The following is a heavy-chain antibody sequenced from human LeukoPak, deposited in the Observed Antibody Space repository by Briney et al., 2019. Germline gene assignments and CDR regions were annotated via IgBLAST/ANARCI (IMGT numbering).Heavy chain of an antibody. Sequence: GGSLRLSCAASGLTFSSYAMSWVRQAPGKGLGWVSLISGSGSSTYYADSVKGRFTISRDNSKNTMYLQVNSLRAEDTAIYYCAKRTEAFSFDNWGQGTLVTVSS. CDR2: ISGSGSST. V-gene: IGHV3-23*01. CDR3: AKRTEAFSFDN. CDR1: GLTFSSYA. J-gene: IGHJ4*02.